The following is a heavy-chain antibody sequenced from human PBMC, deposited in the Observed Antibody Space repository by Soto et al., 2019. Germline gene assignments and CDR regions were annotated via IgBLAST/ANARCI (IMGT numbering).Heavy chain of an antibody. V-gene: IGHV3-30*18. D-gene: IGHD1-26*01. Sequence: QVQLVESGGGVVQPGRSLRLSCAASGFTFSSYGMHWVRQAPGKGLKWVAVISYDGSNKYYADSVKGRFTISRDNSKNTLYLQMNSLSAEDTAVFYCAKDVVVGATTGLGDYYYYYGMDVWGQGTTVTVSS. CDR1: GFTFSSYG. CDR2: ISYDGSNK. CDR3: AKDVVVGATTGLGDYYYYYGMDV. J-gene: IGHJ6*02.